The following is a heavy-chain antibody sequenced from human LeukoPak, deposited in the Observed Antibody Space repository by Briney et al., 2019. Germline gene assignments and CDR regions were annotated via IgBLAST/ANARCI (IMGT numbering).Heavy chain of an antibody. CDR2: IYHSGST. V-gene: IGHV4-38-2*02. D-gene: IGHD1-26*01. Sequence: KPSETLSLTCTVSGYSISSGYYWGWIRQPPGKGLEWIGSIYHSGSTYYNPSLKSRVTISVDTSKNQFSLKLSSVTAADTAVYYCARISGSYSDFDYWGQGTLVTVSS. J-gene: IGHJ4*02. CDR3: ARISGSYSDFDY. CDR1: GYSISSGYY.